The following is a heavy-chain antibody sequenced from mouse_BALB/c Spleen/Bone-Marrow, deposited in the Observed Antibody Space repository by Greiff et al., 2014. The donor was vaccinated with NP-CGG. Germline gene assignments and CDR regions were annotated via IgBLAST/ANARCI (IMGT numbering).Heavy chain of an antibody. CDR2: INPYNDGT. D-gene: IGHD2-14*01. CDR1: GYTFTSYV. CDR3: ASPYYRYDGFAY. Sequence: VQLQQSGPELVKPGAPVKMSCKASGYTFTSYVMHWVKQKPGQGLEWIGYINPYNDGTKYNEKFKGKATLTSDKSSSTAYMELSSLPSEDSAFYYCASPYYRYDGFAYWGQGTLVTVSA. J-gene: IGHJ3*01. V-gene: IGHV1-14*01.